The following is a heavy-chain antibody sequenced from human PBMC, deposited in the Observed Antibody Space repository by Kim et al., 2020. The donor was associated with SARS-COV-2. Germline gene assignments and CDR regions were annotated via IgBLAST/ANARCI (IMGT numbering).Heavy chain of an antibody. Sequence: SETLSLTCTVSGGSISSSSYYWGWIRQPPGKGLEWIGSIYYSGSTYYNPSLKSRVTISVDTSKNQFSLKLSSVTAADTAVYYCARGMYLSHGPYYDILTGNNWFDPWGQGTLVTVSS. V-gene: IGHV4-39*01. CDR3: ARGMYLSHGPYYDILTGNNWFDP. CDR1: GGSISSSSYY. J-gene: IGHJ5*02. D-gene: IGHD3-9*01. CDR2: IYYSGST.